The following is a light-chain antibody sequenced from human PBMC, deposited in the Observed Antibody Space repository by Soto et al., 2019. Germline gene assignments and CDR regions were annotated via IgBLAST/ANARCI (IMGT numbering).Light chain of an antibody. Sequence: QSVLTQPASVSGSPGQSITISCTGTSSDVGAYNYDSWYQQHPGKVPKLIIYDVNNRPSGVSNRFSGSKSGNTASLTISGLQTEDEADYYCSSYTSANTYVFGTGTKVTVL. CDR2: DVN. CDR1: SSDVGAYNY. J-gene: IGLJ1*01. V-gene: IGLV2-14*01. CDR3: SSYTSANTYV.